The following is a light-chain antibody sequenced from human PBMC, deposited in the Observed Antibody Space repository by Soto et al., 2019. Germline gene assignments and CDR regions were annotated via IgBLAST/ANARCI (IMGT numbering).Light chain of an antibody. CDR2: SNN. CDR3: AAWDDSLNGVV. CDR1: ISNIGNNY. J-gene: IGLJ2*01. Sequence: QSVLTQPPSVSAAPGQTVTLSCSGSISNIGNNYVSWFQQFPGTGPKLLIYSNNQRPSGVPDRFSGSKSGTSASLAISGLQSEDEADYYCAAWDDSLNGVVFGGGTKLTVL. V-gene: IGLV1-44*01.